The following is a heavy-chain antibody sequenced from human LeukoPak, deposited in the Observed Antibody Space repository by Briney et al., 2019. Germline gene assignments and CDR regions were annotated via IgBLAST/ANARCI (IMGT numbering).Heavy chain of an antibody. V-gene: IGHV3-30*03. CDR3: AREDTGTTGITGAFDI. CDR2: ISYDGSNK. Sequence: PGGSLRLSCAASGFTFSSYGMHWVRQAPGKGLEWVAVISYDGSNKYYADSVKGRFTISRDNSKNTLYLQMNSLRAEDTAVYYCAREDTGTTGITGAFDIWGQGTMVTVSS. D-gene: IGHD1-1*01. J-gene: IGHJ3*02. CDR1: GFTFSSYG.